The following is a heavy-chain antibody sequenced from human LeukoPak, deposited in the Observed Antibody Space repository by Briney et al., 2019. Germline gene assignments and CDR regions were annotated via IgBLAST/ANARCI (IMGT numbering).Heavy chain of an antibody. J-gene: IGHJ4*02. CDR3: ATGFRGFGELSVTFAY. V-gene: IGHV1-24*01. Sequence: ASVKVSCKVSGYTLTELSMHWVRQAPGKGREWMGGFDPEDGETIYAQKFQGRVTMTEDTSTDTAYMELSSLRSEDTAVYYCATGFRGFGELSVTFAYWGQGTLVTVSS. D-gene: IGHD3-10*01. CDR2: FDPEDGET. CDR1: GYTLTELS.